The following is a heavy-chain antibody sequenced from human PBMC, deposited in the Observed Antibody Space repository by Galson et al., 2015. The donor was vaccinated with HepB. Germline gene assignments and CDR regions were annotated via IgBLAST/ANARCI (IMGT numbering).Heavy chain of an antibody. Sequence: SVKVSCKASGYTFTNYAMNWVRQAPGQGLQWMGSINTKTGTPTYAQGFTSRFVFSLDTSVTTSYLQISGLKTEDSAVYYCARVTSPSYFGRSYSFDYYGTDVWGKKSTVT. CDR2: INTKTGTP. D-gene: IGHD3-10*02. CDR1: GYTFTNYA. CDR3: ARVTSPSYFGRSYSFDYYGTDV. J-gene: IGHJ6*04. V-gene: IGHV7-4-1*02.